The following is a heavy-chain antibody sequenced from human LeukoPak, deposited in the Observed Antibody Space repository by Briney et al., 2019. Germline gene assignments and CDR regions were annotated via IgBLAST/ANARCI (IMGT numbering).Heavy chain of an antibody. CDR1: GYTFTGYY. D-gene: IGHD4-17*01. CDR3: ARGSDYGGPYFPFDY. V-gene: IGHV1-2*02. Sequence: ASVKVSCKASGYTFTGYYMHWVRQAPGQGLEWMGWINPNSGGTNYAQKFQGRVTMTRDTSISTAYMELSRLRSDDTAVYYCARGSDYGGPYFPFDYWGQGTLVTVSS. J-gene: IGHJ4*02. CDR2: INPNSGGT.